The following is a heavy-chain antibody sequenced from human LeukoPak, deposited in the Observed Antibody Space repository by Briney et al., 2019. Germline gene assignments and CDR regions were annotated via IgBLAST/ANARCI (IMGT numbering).Heavy chain of an antibody. Sequence: GESLKISCKGFGYNFSKYWIGWVRQTSGKGLEWMGIIYPGDSDTRYSPSFQGQVTISADKSISTAYLQWSSLKASDTAMYYCALHTAFDIWGQGTMVTVSS. CDR1: GYNFSKYW. J-gene: IGHJ3*02. V-gene: IGHV5-51*01. CDR3: ALHTAFDI. CDR2: IYPGDSDT.